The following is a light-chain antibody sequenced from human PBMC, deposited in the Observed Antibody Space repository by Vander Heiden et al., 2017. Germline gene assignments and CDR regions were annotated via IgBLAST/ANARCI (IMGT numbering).Light chain of an antibody. CDR3: QVWDSSSDHYV. CDR1: NSGRKN. Sequence: YVLTQPPSVSVAPGTPARLPCWGHNSGRKNVHWNLQKPGQAPVLVVYDDSDRPSGIPVRFSGSNSGNTATLTISRGEAGDEADYYCQVWDSSSDHYVFGTGTKVTVL. J-gene: IGLJ1*01. CDR2: DDS. V-gene: IGLV3-21*03.